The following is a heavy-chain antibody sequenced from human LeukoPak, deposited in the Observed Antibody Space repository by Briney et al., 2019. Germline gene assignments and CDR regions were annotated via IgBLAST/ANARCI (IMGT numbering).Heavy chain of an antibody. D-gene: IGHD3-22*01. V-gene: IGHV3-23*01. CDR3: ANYDSSGYPETEPFDY. Sequence: GGSLRLSCAASGFTFSSYAMSWVRQAPGKGLEWVSAISGSGGSTYYADSAKGRFTISRDNSKNTLYLQMNSLRAEDTAVYYCANYDSSGYPETEPFDYWGQGTLVTVSS. CDR1: GFTFSSYA. CDR2: ISGSGGST. J-gene: IGHJ4*02.